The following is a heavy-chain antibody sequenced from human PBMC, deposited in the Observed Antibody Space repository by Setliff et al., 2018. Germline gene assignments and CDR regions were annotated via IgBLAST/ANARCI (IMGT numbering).Heavy chain of an antibody. Sequence: KPSETLSLTCTVSGGSINNGSYYWSWIRQPAGKGLEWIGHIYTSGSTNYNPSLKSRVTISVDTSKNQFSLKLSSVTAADTAVYYCARGSYYDSSGYSPDFFDYWGQGTLVTVSS. CDR2: IYTSGST. CDR1: GGSINNGSYY. J-gene: IGHJ4*02. D-gene: IGHD3-22*01. CDR3: ARGSYYDSSGYSPDFFDY. V-gene: IGHV4-61*09.